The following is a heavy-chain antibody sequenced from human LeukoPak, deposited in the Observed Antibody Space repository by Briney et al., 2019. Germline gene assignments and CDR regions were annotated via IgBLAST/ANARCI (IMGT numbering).Heavy chain of an antibody. D-gene: IGHD3-10*01. V-gene: IGHV2-70*01. CDR1: GFSLTTTGMC. J-gene: IGHJ4*02. Sequence: SGPTPVNPTQTLTLTCAFSGFSLTTTGMCVSWLRQPPGKALEWLALIDWDGDKYYMTSLKTRLTISRDTSKSQVVLTMTTVDPLDTATYFCARTRPQRGFDYWGQGTLVTVSS. CDR3: ARTRPQRGFDY. CDR2: IDWDGDK.